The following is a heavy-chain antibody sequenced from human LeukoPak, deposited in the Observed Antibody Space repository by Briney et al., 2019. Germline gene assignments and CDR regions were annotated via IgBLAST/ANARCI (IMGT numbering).Heavy chain of an antibody. J-gene: IGHJ6*03. Sequence: PSETLSLTCAVYGGSFSGYYWSWIRQPPGKGLEWIGEINHSGSTNYNPSLKSRVTISVDTSKNQFSLKLSSVTAADTAVYYCARTDSGYDFRYYYYYYMTSGAKGPRSPSP. D-gene: IGHD5-12*01. CDR1: GGSFSGYY. V-gene: IGHV4-34*01. CDR3: ARTDSGYDFRYYYYYYMTS. CDR2: INHSGST.